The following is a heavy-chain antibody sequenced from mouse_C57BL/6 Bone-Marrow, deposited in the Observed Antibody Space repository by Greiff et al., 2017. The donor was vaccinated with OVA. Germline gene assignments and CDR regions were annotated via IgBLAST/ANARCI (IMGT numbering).Heavy chain of an antibody. CDR3: AREGWLLRGFAY. D-gene: IGHD2-3*01. J-gene: IGHJ3*01. CDR2: IYPGDGDT. V-gene: IGHV1-82*01. CDR1: GYAFSSSW. Sequence: QVQLQQSGPELVKPGASVKISCKASGYAFSSSWMNWVKQRPGKGLEWIGRIYPGDGDTNYNGKFKGKATLTADKSSSTAYMQLSSLTSEDSAVYFCAREGWLLRGFAYWGQGTLVTVSA.